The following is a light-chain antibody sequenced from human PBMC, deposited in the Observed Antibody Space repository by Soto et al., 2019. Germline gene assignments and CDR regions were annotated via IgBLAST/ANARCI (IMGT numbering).Light chain of an antibody. Sequence: DLQMTQSPSSLSASVGDRVTITCQASQDISNYLNWYQQKPGKAPKLLIYDASNLETGVPSRFSGSGSGTDFTFTISSLQPEDIATYYCQQYDNLPLTFGGGNKVEIK. V-gene: IGKV1-33*01. CDR3: QQYDNLPLT. CDR1: QDISNY. J-gene: IGKJ4*01. CDR2: DAS.